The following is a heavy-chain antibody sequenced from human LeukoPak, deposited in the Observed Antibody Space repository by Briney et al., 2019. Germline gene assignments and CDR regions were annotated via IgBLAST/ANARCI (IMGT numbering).Heavy chain of an antibody. V-gene: IGHV4-34*01. D-gene: IGHD6-13*01. CDR1: GGSFSGYY. CDR2: INHSGST. J-gene: IGHJ4*02. Sequence: SETLSLTCTVSGGSFSGYYWNWIRQSPGKGLEWIGEINHSGSTHYNPSLKSRVTISVDTSQKQFSLRLTSVTAADTAVYYCARGRYLTTSGGAAAGFLDYWGQGSLVTVST. CDR3: ARGRYLTTSGGAAAGFLDY.